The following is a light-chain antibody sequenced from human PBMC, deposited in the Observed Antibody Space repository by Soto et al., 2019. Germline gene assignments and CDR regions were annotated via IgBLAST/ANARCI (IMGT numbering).Light chain of an antibody. Sequence: DIPMTQSPSTLSASIGDRVTVTCRASQTINNWLAWYQQKPGKAPNLLIYDASTLEGEVPSRFGASGSGTDFTLTITSLQPDDSATYYCQQYNSYPWTYGQGTKGEI. CDR1: QTINNW. V-gene: IGKV1-5*01. CDR3: QQYNSYPWT. J-gene: IGKJ1*01. CDR2: DAS.